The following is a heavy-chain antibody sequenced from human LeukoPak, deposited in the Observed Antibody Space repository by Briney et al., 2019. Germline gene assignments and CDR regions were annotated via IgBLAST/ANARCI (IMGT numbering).Heavy chain of an antibody. CDR3: ARSQYYYDSSGYYYYYYGMDV. D-gene: IGHD3-22*01. CDR1: GYTFTSYG. Sequence: SVKVSCKASGYTFTSYGISWVRQAPGQGLEWMGWISAYNGNTNYAQKLQGRVTMTTDTSTSTAYMELRSLRSDDTAVYYCARSQYYYDSSGYYYYYYGMDVWGQGTTVTVSS. V-gene: IGHV1-18*01. CDR2: ISAYNGNT. J-gene: IGHJ6*02.